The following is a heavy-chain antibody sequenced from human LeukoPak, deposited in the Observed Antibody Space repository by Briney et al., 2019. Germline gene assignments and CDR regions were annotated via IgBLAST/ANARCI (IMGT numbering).Heavy chain of an antibody. CDR2: ISESGSLI. CDR1: GFTFSNYE. CDR3: ARDSGSGTTGNGVDY. V-gene: IGHV3-48*03. Sequence: GGSLRLSCAASGFTFSNYEMNWVRQAPGKGLEWVAYISESGSLIYYADSVMGRFTISRDNSKNSLFLQMSSLRAEDTAVYYCARDSGSGTTGNGVDYWGQGTLVSVSS. J-gene: IGHJ4*02. D-gene: IGHD1-1*01.